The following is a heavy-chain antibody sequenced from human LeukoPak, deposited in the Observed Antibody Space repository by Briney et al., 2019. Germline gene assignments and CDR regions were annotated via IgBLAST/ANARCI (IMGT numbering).Heavy chain of an antibody. CDR3: ARVINAQLWFDTTWGFDY. V-gene: IGHV4-38-2*02. Sequence: KPSETLSLTCTVSGYSITSGQYWGWIRQPPEKGLEWIGTIFHSGSTYYNPSLKSRVTISVDTSKNQFSLKLSSVTAADTAVYYCARVINAQLWFDTTWGFDYWGQGTLVTVSS. CDR1: GYSITSGQY. J-gene: IGHJ4*02. CDR2: IFHSGST. D-gene: IGHD5-18*01.